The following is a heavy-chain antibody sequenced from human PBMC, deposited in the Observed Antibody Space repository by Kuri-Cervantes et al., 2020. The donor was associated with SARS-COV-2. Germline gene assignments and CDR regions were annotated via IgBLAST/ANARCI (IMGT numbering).Heavy chain of an antibody. Sequence: GGSLRLSCAASGFTFSNAWMNWVRQAPGKGLEWVGRIESKTDGGTTDYAAPVKGRFTISRDDSKSIAYLQMNSLKTEDTAVYYCAGLDFWSGYYMDVWGKGTTVTVSS. CDR2: IESKTDGGTT. J-gene: IGHJ6*03. CDR3: AGLDFWSGYYMDV. D-gene: IGHD3-3*01. V-gene: IGHV3-15*04. CDR1: GFTFSNAW.